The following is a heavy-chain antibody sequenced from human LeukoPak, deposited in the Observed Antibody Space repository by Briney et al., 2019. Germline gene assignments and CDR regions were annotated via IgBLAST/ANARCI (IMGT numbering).Heavy chain of an antibody. CDR1: GYTFTSYY. V-gene: IGHV1-46*01. CDR3: ARDPFVVVTATNNWFDP. CDR2: INPSGGST. J-gene: IGHJ5*02. D-gene: IGHD2-21*02. Sequence: GASVKVSCKASGYTFTSYYMHWVRQAPGQGLEWMGIINPSGGSTSYAQKFQGRVTMTRDTSTSTAYMELSSLRSEDTAVYYCARDPFVVVTATNNWFDPWGQGTLVTVSS.